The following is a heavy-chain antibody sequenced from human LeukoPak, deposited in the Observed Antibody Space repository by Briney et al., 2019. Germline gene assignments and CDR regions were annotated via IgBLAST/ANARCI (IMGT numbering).Heavy chain of an antibody. CDR1: GGTFSSYA. V-gene: IGHV1-69*04. CDR3: ARVGDDYDILTGYYAPWNYYYGMDV. CDR2: IIPILGIA. D-gene: IGHD3-9*01. Sequence: SVKVSCKASGGTFSSYAISWVRQAPGQGLEWMGRIIPILGIANYAQKFQGRVTSTADKSTSTAYMELSSLRSEDTAVYYCARVGDDYDILTGYYAPWNYYYGMDVWGQGTTVTVSS. J-gene: IGHJ6*02.